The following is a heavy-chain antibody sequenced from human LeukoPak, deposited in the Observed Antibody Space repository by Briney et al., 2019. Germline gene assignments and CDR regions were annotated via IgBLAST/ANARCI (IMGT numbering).Heavy chain of an antibody. V-gene: IGHV3-33*01. CDR3: ARDPDSSGYYYVKVLDY. J-gene: IGHJ4*02. Sequence: GRSLRLSCAASGFTFSNYGMHWVCQAPGKGLEGVAVIWYDGSNKYYADSVKGRFTISRDNSKNTLYLQMNSLRAEDTAVYYCARDPDSSGYYYVKVLDYWGQATLVTVSS. CDR1: GFTFSNYG. D-gene: IGHD3-22*01. CDR2: IWYDGSNK.